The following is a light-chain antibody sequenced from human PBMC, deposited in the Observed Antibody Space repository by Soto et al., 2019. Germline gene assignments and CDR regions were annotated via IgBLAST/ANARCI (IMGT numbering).Light chain of an antibody. V-gene: IGKV1-39*01. Sequence: DIQMTQSPSSLSASVGDRVTITCRASQSISSNLNWYQQQPGKVPKLLIYAASSLQSGVPSRFSGSGSGTDFTLTISSLQPEDFATYYCQQGYRSPPTFGQGTKVEIK. CDR3: QQGYRSPPT. CDR1: QSISSN. CDR2: AAS. J-gene: IGKJ1*01.